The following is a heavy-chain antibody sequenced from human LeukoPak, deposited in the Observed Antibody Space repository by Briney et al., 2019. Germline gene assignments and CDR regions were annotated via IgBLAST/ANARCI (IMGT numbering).Heavy chain of an antibody. CDR2: IYPGDSDT. D-gene: IGHD2-15*01. V-gene: IGHV5-51*01. Sequence: GESLKISCKGSGYSYTRYYIGWVRQMPGKGLEWMGIIYPGDSDTRYSPSFQGQVTISADKSISTAYLQWSSLKASDTYMYYCARYRYCSGGNCYGPDYWGQGTLVTVSS. J-gene: IGHJ4*02. CDR3: ARYRYCSGGNCYGPDY. CDR1: GYSYTRYY.